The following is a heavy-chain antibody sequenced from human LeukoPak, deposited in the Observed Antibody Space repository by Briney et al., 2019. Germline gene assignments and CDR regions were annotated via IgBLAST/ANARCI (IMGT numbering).Heavy chain of an antibody. CDR1: GFTFSSYA. CDR2: ISGSGGST. D-gene: IGHD3-22*01. CDR3: AKMDYYDSSGYPPVDY. V-gene: IGHV3-23*01. J-gene: IGHJ4*02. Sequence: GGSLRLSCAASGFTFSSYAMSWVRQAPGKGLEWVSAISGSGGSTYYADSVKGRFTISRDNSKNTLYLQTNSLRAEDTAVYYCAKMDYYDSSGYPPVDYWGQGTLVTVSS.